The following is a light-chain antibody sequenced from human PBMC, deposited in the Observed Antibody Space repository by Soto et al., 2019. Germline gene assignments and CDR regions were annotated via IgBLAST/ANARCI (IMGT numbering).Light chain of an antibody. Sequence: QSALSQPPSASGSPGQSVTISCTGTSSDVGGYNYVSWYQQHPGKAPKLMIYDVTQRPSGVPDRFSGSKSGNTASLTVSGLQAEDEADYYCTSYTNRGGLGVFGGGTKLTVL. CDR3: TSYTNRGGLGV. V-gene: IGLV2-8*01. J-gene: IGLJ3*02. CDR2: DVT. CDR1: SSDVGGYNY.